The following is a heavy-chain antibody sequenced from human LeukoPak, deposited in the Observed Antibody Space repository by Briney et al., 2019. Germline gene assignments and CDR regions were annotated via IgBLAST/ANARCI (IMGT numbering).Heavy chain of an antibody. CDR1: GFTFSSYW. V-gene: IGHV3-7*03. Sequence: GGSLRLSCAASGFTFSSYWMSWVRQAPGKGLEWVANIKQDGSEKYYVDSVKGRFTISGDNAKNSLYLQMNSLRAEDTAVYYCARSRGLVVVAATDYWGQGTLVTVSS. J-gene: IGHJ4*02. D-gene: IGHD2-15*01. CDR3: ARSRGLVVVAATDY. CDR2: IKQDGSEK.